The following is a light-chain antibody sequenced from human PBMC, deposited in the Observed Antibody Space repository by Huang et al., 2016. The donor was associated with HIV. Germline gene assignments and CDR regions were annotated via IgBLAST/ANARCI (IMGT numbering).Light chain of an antibody. CDR3: QQYWGT. J-gene: IGKJ5*01. CDR2: KAS. Sequence: DIQMTLSPSTLSVSVGDRVTIPCRARQSISDWLAWYQQKSGKAPNLLIYKASTLASGVPSRFSASGAGTEYTLTISGLQPDDSAIYYCQQYWGTFGQGTRL. V-gene: IGKV1-5*03. CDR1: QSISDW.